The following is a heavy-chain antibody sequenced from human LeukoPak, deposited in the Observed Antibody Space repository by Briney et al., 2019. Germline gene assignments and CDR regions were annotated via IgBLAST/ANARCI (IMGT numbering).Heavy chain of an antibody. D-gene: IGHD1-1*01. V-gene: IGHV4-31*03. Sequence: PSQTLSLTCTVSGDSINNDGYHWTWIRQHPGKGLEWIAYIHNSGGTAYNPSLRSRVSISLATTLNQFSLTFHSVTAADTAVYYCARDFTKTASPDAFDFWGQGTLVAVSS. CDR2: IHNSGGT. CDR1: GDSINNDGYH. CDR3: ARDFTKTASPDAFDF. J-gene: IGHJ3*01.